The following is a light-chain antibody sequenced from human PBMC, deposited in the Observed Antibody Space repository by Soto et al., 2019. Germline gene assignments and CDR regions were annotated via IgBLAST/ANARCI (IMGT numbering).Light chain of an antibody. V-gene: IGLV2-14*01. CDR2: EVS. CDR1: SSDIGDYKY. CDR3: SSYTSSSTLV. Sequence: QSVLTQPASVSGSPGQSITISCTGASSDIGDYKYVSWYQQHPGKAPKLMIYEVSNRPSGVSNRFSGSKSGNTASLTISRLQAEDEADYYCSSYTSSSTLVFGTGTKVTVL. J-gene: IGLJ1*01.